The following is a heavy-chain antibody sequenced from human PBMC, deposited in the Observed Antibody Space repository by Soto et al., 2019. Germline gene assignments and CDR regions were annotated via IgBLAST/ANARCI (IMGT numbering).Heavy chain of an antibody. CDR2: IIPITATA. D-gene: IGHD2-2*01. CDR3: ARSQGSSTSLEIYYYYYAGMDG. Sequence: QVQLVQSGAEVKKPGSSVKVSCKASGGTFGSYAISWVRQAPGQGLEWMGGIIPITATANYAQKFQGRVTITADESTSTASMQLSSLRSEDTAVYYCARSQGSSTSLEIYYYYYAGMDGWGHGTRVHVSS. J-gene: IGHJ6*02. V-gene: IGHV1-69*01. CDR1: GGTFGSYA.